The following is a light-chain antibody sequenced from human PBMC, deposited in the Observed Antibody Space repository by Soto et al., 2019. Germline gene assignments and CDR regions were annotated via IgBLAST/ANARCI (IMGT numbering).Light chain of an antibody. CDR1: SSDVGGYGY. CDR3: SSYAGTNTDVV. J-gene: IGLJ2*01. V-gene: IGLV2-8*01. Sequence: QSDLTQPPSASGSPGQSVTISCTGTSSDVGGYGYVSWYQQHPGKAPKLMIFEVSKRSSGVPDRFSGSKSGNTASLTVSGRQAEDEADYYCSSYAGTNTDVVFGGGTKLTVL. CDR2: EVS.